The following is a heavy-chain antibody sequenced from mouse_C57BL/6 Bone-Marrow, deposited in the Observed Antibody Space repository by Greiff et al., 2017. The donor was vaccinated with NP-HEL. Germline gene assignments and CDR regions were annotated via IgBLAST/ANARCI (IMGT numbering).Heavy chain of an antibody. D-gene: IGHD1-1*01. Sequence: EVQLQQSGPELVKPGASVKMSCKASGYTFTDYNMHWVKQSHGKSLEWIGYINPNNGGTSYNQKFKGKATLTVNKSSSTAYMELRSLTSEDSAVYYCARVGGILRSHHVWGTGTTVTVSS. V-gene: IGHV1-22*01. CDR3: ARVGGILRSHHV. J-gene: IGHJ1*03. CDR1: GYTFTDYN. CDR2: INPNNGGT.